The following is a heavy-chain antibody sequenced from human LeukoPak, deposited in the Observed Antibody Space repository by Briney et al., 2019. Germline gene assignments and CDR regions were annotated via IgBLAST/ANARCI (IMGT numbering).Heavy chain of an antibody. D-gene: IGHD6-6*01. V-gene: IGHV4-39*07. CDR2: VYYSGSS. Sequence: SETLSLTCTVSNGSISSSSYYWGWIRQPPGEGLEWIGSVYYSGSSHYNPSLKSRVTISVDTSKNQFSLRLSSVTAADTTVYYCARDGAARPGYYMDVWGKGTTVTVSS. J-gene: IGHJ6*03. CDR1: NGSISSSSYY. CDR3: ARDGAARPGYYMDV.